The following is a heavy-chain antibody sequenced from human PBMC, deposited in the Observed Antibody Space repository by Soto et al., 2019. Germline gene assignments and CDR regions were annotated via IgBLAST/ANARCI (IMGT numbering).Heavy chain of an antibody. J-gene: IGHJ6*03. CDR2: IYYSGIT. CDR1: GGSISSGGYY. V-gene: IGHV4-31*03. Sequence: QVQLQESGPGLVKPSQTLSLTCTVSGGSISSGGYYWSWIRQHPGKGLEWIGYIYYSGITYYNPSLKSRVTIAVDTSKNQFSLKLSSVTAADTAVYYCARVKIMSRPYRYYYMDVWGKGTTVTVSS. CDR3: ARVKIMSRPYRYYYMDV.